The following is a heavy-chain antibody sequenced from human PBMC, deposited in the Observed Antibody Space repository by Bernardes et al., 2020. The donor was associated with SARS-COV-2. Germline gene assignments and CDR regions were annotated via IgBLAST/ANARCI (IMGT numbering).Heavy chain of an antibody. V-gene: IGHV4-59*01. CDR1: GGSISSYY. CDR3: ARVPHRIKYYYDSSGGSVQRALDGMDV. J-gene: IGHJ6*02. Sequence: SETLSLTCTVSGGSISSYYWSWIRQPPGKGLEWIGYIYYSGSTNYNPSLKSRVTISVDTSKNQFSLKLSSVTAADTAVYYCARVPHRIKYYYDSSGGSVQRALDGMDVWGQGTTVTVSS. D-gene: IGHD3-22*01. CDR2: IYYSGST.